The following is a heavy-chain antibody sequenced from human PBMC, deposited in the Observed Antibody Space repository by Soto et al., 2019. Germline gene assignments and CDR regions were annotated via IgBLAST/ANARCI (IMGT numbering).Heavy chain of an antibody. CDR2: IWCDGSIQ. D-gene: IGHD3-3*01. CDR1: GFAFSKYV. V-gene: IGHV3-33*01. CDR3: AREDGVSAWGGFDI. J-gene: IGHJ3*02. Sequence: QVHLVESGGDVVQPGRSLRLSCAASGFAFSKYVMHWVRQAPGKGLEWVALIWCDGSIQYYADSVKDRFIISRDNSRNTLYVQLSGLRAEDTAVYYCAREDGVSAWGGFDIWCQGASVTASS.